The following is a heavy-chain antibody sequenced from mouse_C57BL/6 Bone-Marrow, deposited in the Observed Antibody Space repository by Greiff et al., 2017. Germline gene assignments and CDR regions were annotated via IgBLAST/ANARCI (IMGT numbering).Heavy chain of an antibody. D-gene: IGHD2-3*01. V-gene: IGHV5-12*01. Sequence: DVKLVEPGGGLVQPGGSLKLSCAASGFTFSDYYMYWVRQTPEKRLEWVAYISNGGGSTYYPDPVKGRFTISRDNAKNSLYLQMNRLKSEYTAMYDCARQWLLPFGYWGQGTTLTVSS. CDR1: GFTFSDYY. CDR2: ISNGGGST. J-gene: IGHJ2*01. CDR3: ARQWLLPFGY.